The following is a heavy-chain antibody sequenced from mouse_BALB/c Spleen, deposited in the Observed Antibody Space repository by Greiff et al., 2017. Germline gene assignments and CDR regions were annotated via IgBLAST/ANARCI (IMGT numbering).Heavy chain of an antibody. CDR3: AREDGNYVGIAY. Sequence: EVKLMESGPGLVKPSQSLSLTCSVTGYSITSGYYWNWIRQFPGNKLEWMGYISYDGSNNYNPSLKNRISITRDTSKNQFFLKLNSVTTEDTATYYCAREDGNYVGIAYWGQGTLVTVSA. D-gene: IGHD2-1*01. V-gene: IGHV3-6*02. CDR2: ISYDGSN. CDR1: GYSITSGYY. J-gene: IGHJ3*01.